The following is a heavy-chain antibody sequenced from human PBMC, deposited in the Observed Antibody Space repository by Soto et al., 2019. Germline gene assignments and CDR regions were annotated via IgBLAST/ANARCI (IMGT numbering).Heavy chain of an antibody. V-gene: IGHV3-30-3*01. Sequence: GGSLRLSCAASGFIFSSFTLHWVRQAPGKGLEWVTYISHDGINKYYADSVKGRFTISRDNAKNSLYLQMNSLRAEDTAVYYCARKPGEMVVVAAIRAFDIWGQGTMVTVSS. J-gene: IGHJ3*02. CDR2: ISHDGINK. CDR1: GFIFSSFT. D-gene: IGHD2-15*01. CDR3: ARKPGEMVVVAAIRAFDI.